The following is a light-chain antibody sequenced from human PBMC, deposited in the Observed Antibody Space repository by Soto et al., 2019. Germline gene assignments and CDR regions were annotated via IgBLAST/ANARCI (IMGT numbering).Light chain of an antibody. Sequence: QSALTQAASVSESPGQLITISCTGTSSDIGGYNYVSWYQQHPGKAPKLMIYDVSNRPSGISNRFSGSRSGNTASLTISGLQAEDEADYYCSSYTSSSTVIFGGGTKLTVL. CDR3: SSYTSSSTVI. J-gene: IGLJ2*01. CDR1: SSDIGGYNY. CDR2: DVS. V-gene: IGLV2-14*01.